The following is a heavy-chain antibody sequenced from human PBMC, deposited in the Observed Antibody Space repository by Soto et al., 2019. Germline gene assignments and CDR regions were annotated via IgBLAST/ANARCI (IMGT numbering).Heavy chain of an antibody. V-gene: IGHV1-18*04. J-gene: IGHJ5*02. CDR1: GYTFTSYG. CDR3: ARVMVRGVTMPYHLFDP. Sequence: ASVKVSCKASGYTFTSYGISWVRQAPGQGLEWMGWISAYNGNTNYAQKLQGRVTMTTDTSTSTAYMELRSLRSDDTAVYYCARVMVRGVTMPYHLFDPWGQGTLVTVSS. CDR2: ISAYNGNT. D-gene: IGHD3-10*01.